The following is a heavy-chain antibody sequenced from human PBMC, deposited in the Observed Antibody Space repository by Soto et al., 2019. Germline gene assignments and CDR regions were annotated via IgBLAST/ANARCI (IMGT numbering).Heavy chain of an antibody. CDR1: GYLFTAYS. D-gene: IGHD2-15*01. CDR3: AREENCSGGTCYSECFHR. J-gene: IGHJ1*01. Sequence: ASVKVSCKASGYLFTAYSMHWVRLAPGQGLEWMGVVNPSGGSTKYAQNFQGRVTMTRDTSTTTIYMELSSLRSDDTAIYYCAREENCSGGTCYSECFHRWGQGSLFTVAS. V-gene: IGHV1-46*01. CDR2: VNPSGGST.